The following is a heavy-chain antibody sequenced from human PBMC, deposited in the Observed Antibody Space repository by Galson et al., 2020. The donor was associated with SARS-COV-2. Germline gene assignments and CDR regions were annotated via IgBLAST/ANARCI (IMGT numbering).Heavy chain of an antibody. CDR2: ISSSSSTI. CDR3: ARQGTVLLWFGEAPNWFDP. Sequence: GESLKISCAASGFTFSSYSMNWVRQAPGKGLEWVSYISSSSSTIYYADSVKGRFTISRDNAKNSLYLQMNSLRAEDTAVYYCARQGTVLLWFGEAPNWFDPWGQGTLVTVSS. V-gene: IGHV3-48*01. CDR1: GFTFSSYS. J-gene: IGHJ5*02. D-gene: IGHD3-10*01.